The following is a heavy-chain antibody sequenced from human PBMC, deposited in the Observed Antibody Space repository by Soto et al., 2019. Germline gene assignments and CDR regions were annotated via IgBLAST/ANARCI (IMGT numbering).Heavy chain of an antibody. Sequence: SQTLSLTCAISGDSVSSSSAAWNWIRQSPSRGLEWLGRTYYRSKWYNDYAVSVKSRITINPDTSKNQFSLQLNSVTPEDTAVYYCARDLPSYDFWSGYETYGMDVWGQGTTVTVSS. CDR1: GDSVSSSSAA. CDR3: ARDLPSYDFWSGYETYGMDV. CDR2: TYYRSKWYN. J-gene: IGHJ6*02. D-gene: IGHD3-3*01. V-gene: IGHV6-1*01.